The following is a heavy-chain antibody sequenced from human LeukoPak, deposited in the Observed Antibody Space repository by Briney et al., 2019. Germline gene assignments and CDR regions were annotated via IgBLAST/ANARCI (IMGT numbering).Heavy chain of an antibody. V-gene: IGHV3-30*02. CDR2: IWYDGSNK. CDR1: GFTFSFYG. D-gene: IGHD2-15*01. J-gene: IGHJ2*01. CDR3: AKDHCSGFPGCYYFDF. Sequence: GGSLRLSCSPSGFTFSFYGLHWVRQTPGKGLEWVAYIWYDGSNKFYADSVKGRFVISRDNSNNTVYLEMDSVRVEDTATYYCAKDHCSGFPGCYYFDFWGRGTLVTVSS.